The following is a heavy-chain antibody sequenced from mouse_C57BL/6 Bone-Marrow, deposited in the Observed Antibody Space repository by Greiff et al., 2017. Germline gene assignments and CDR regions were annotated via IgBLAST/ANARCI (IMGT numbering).Heavy chain of an antibody. CDR1: GFNIKDDY. CDR3: TSITTVPFDY. D-gene: IGHD1-1*01. Sequence: EVQLQQSGAELVRPGASVKLSCTASGFNIKDDYMHWVKQRPEQGLEWIGWMDPENGDTEYASKFQGKATITADTSSNTAYLQLSSLTSEDTAVYYCTSITTVPFDYWCQGTTLTVSS. J-gene: IGHJ2*01. V-gene: IGHV14-4*01. CDR2: MDPENGDT.